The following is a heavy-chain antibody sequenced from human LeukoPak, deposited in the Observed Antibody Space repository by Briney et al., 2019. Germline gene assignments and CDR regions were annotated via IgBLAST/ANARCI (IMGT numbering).Heavy chain of an antibody. V-gene: IGHV3-30*02. CDR1: GFTFSSYG. J-gene: IGHJ4*02. CDR2: IRYDGSNK. CDR3: AKDESGSYYPGVFDY. Sequence: GGSLRLSCAVSGFTFSSYGMHWVRQAPGKGLEWVAFIRYDGSNKYYADSVKGRFTISRDNSKNTLYLQMNSLRAEDTAVYYCAKDESGSYYPGVFDYWGQGTLVTVSS. D-gene: IGHD1-26*01.